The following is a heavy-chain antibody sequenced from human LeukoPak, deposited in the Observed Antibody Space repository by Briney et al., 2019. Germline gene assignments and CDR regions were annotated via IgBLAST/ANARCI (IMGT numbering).Heavy chain of an antibody. D-gene: IGHD2-15*01. CDR1: GSSFTSYW. CDR3: ARQGGNVCSGGSCYSVNWFDP. Sequence: RGASLKISCKGSGSSFTSYWISWVRQMPGKGLEWMGRIDPSDSYTNYSPSFQGHVTISADKSISTAYLQWSSLKASDTAMYYCARQGGNVCSGGSCYSVNWFDPWGQGTLVTVSS. V-gene: IGHV5-10-1*01. J-gene: IGHJ5*02. CDR2: IDPSDSYT.